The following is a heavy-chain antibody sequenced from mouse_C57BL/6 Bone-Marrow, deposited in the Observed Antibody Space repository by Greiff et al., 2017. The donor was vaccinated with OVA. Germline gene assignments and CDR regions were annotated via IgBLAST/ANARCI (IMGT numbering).Heavy chain of an antibody. V-gene: IGHV1-18*01. CDR3: ARSDWDY. Sequence: DVKLQESGPELVKPGASVKIPCKASGYTFTDYNMDWVKQSHGKSLEWIGDINPNNGGTIYNQKFKGKATLTVDKSSSTAYMELRSLTSEDTAVYYCARSDWDYWGQGTTLTVSS. D-gene: IGHD4-1*01. J-gene: IGHJ2*01. CDR1: GYTFTDYN. CDR2: INPNNGGT.